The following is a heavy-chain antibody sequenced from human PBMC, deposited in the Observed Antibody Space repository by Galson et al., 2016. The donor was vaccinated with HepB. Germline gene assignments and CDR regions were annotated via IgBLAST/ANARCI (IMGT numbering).Heavy chain of an antibody. CDR2: ITGSGDTK. J-gene: IGHJ4*02. D-gene: IGHD2-2*01. V-gene: IGHV3-64*01. CDR1: GFTFSSYA. Sequence: SLRLSCAASGFTFSSYAMHWVRQAPGKGLESLSAITGSGDTKYYANSVKGRFTISRDNSENTLYLQMGSLRAEDMAVYYCARDTLSSPWDLDYWGQGTLVTVSS. CDR3: ARDTLSSPWDLDY.